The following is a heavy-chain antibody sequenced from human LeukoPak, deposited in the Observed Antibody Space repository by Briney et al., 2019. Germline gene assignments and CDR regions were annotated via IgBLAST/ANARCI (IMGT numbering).Heavy chain of an antibody. D-gene: IGHD3-22*01. CDR3: ARFRMDYDRSGYFSDAFDI. CDR2: ISAYNGNT. CDR1: GYTFTSYG. V-gene: IGHV1-18*01. J-gene: IGHJ3*02. Sequence: ASVKVSCKASGYTFTSYGISWVRQAPGQGLEWMGWISAYNGNTNYAQKLQGRVTMTADTSTSTDYMELRSLRSDDTAVYYCARFRMDYDRSGYFSDAFDIWGKGTMVTVSS.